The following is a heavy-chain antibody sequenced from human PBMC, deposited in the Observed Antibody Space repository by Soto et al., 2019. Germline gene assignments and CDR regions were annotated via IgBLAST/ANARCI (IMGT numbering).Heavy chain of an antibody. CDR2: ITPFKGNS. D-gene: IGHD3-3*01. CDR1: GYNLTYRY. Sequence: QIQLAQFGAEVRKTGSSVEIFCKASGYNLTYRYLHWVRQAPGQALGWMGWITPFKGNSKNALTSHDRATVTREGTRTTDSMELSGLISADTGIYYCLCLFDSYGMDVWGHGITVIVSS. CDR3: LCLFDSYGMDV. V-gene: IGHV1-45*02. J-gene: IGHJ6*02.